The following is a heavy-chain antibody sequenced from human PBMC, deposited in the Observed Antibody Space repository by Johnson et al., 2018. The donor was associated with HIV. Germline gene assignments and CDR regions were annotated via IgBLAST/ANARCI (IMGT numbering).Heavy chain of an antibody. CDR1: GFTFSGSA. D-gene: IGHD3-22*01. CDR2: IRSKANSYAT. CDR3: AYYYDSSGPGHDAFDI. J-gene: IGHJ3*02. Sequence: VQLVESGGGLVQPGGSLKLSCAASGFTFSGSAMHWVRQASGKGLEWVGRIRSKANSYATAYAASVKGRFTISRDDSKNTAYLQMNSLKTEDTAVYYCAYYYDSSGPGHDAFDIWGQGTMVTVS. V-gene: IGHV3-73*01.